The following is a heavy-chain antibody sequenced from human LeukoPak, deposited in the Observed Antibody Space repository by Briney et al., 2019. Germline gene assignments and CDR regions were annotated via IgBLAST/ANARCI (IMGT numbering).Heavy chain of an antibody. CDR2: ISAYNGNT. V-gene: IGHV1-18*01. D-gene: IGHD1-1*01. CDR1: GYTFTSYG. CDR3: ARGSDNWNALPRGFAAFDI. J-gene: IGHJ3*02. Sequence: ASVKVSCKASGYTFTSYGISWVRQAPGQGLEWMGWISAYNGNTNYAQKLQGRVTMTTDTSTSTAYMELRSLRSDDTAVYYCARGSDNWNALPRGFAAFDIWGQGTMVTVSS.